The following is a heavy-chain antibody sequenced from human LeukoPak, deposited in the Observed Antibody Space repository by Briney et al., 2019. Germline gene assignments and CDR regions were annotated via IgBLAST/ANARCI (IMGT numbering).Heavy chain of an antibody. V-gene: IGHV3-30-3*02. CDR2: ISYDGSNK. D-gene: IGHD6-6*01. CDR3: AKLGGDSSSSPFDY. Sequence: GGSLRLSCAASGFTFSSYAMHWVRQAPGKGLEWVAVISYDGSNKYYADSVKGRFTISRDNSKNTLYLQMNSLRAEDTAVYYCAKLGGDSSSSPFDYWGQGTLVTVSS. CDR1: GFTFSSYA. J-gene: IGHJ4*02.